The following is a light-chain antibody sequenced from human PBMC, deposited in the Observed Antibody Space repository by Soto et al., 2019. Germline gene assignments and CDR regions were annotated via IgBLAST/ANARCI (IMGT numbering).Light chain of an antibody. V-gene: IGKV1-5*01. Sequence: DIQMTQSPSTLSASVGDRVTITCRASQSISSWLAWYQQKPGKAPKLLIYDASSLESGVPSRFSGSGSGTEFTLTLSSLQPDHFATYYCLQYNSYSYTFGQGTKLEIK. CDR2: DAS. CDR3: LQYNSYSYT. CDR1: QSISSW. J-gene: IGKJ2*01.